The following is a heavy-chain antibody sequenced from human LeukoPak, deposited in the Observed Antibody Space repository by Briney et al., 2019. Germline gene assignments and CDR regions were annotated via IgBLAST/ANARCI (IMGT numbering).Heavy chain of an antibody. CDR2: IYYSGGT. V-gene: IGHV4-39*02. J-gene: IGHJ4*02. CDR1: GGSISSSRYY. Sequence: QPSETLSLTCTVSGGSISSSRYYWGWIRQPPGKGLEWIGSIYYSGGTYYNPPLKSRVTISVDTSKNHFSLKLGSVTAADTAVYYCARGPPLQLWTSYFDYWGQGTLVTVSS. D-gene: IGHD5-18*01. CDR3: ARGPPLQLWTSYFDY.